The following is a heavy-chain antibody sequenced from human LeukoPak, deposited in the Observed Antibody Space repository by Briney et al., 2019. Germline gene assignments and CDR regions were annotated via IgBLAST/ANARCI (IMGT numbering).Heavy chain of an antibody. CDR1: GYMFTSYA. V-gene: IGHV1-18*01. CDR2: ISAFTGNT. J-gene: IGHJ4*02. D-gene: IGHD3-22*01. Sequence: ASVKDSCKTSGYMFTSYAISWVRQAPGQGLEWMGWISAFTGNTNYAQKVQGRVTMTTDTSTTTAYMELRSLRSDDTAVYYCARHPYYDSRGYYAYWGQGSLVTVSS. CDR3: ARHPYYDSRGYYAY.